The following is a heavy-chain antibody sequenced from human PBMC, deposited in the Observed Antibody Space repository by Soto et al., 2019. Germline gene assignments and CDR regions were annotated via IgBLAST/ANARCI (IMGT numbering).Heavy chain of an antibody. D-gene: IGHD3-10*01. CDR1: GGSFSGYQ. Sequence: QVQLQQCGAGLLKPSETLSLTCAVYGGSFSGYQWSWIRQTPGKGLEWIGGINDSGDINYNPSLKSRVTILVDSPKKQISLRLSFVTAADTAVYYCARGLVLWFGELSRRGGYYYCMDVWGKGTTVIVSS. CDR2: INDSGDI. J-gene: IGHJ6*03. CDR3: ARGLVLWFGELSRRGGYYYCMDV. V-gene: IGHV4-34*01.